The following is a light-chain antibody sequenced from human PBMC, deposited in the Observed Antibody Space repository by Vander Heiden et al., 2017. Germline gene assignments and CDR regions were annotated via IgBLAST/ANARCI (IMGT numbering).Light chain of an antibody. CDR3: QQYNTYPT. Sequence: DIKMTPSPSTLSASLGDRITITCRASQGSGIWLAWYQQKRGKAPNLLIYKASNLESGVPSRFSGSGSGTEFTLTITSLQPDDVATYYCQQYNTYPTFGQGTKVEIK. CDR1: QGSGIW. CDR2: KAS. V-gene: IGKV1-5*03. J-gene: IGKJ1*01.